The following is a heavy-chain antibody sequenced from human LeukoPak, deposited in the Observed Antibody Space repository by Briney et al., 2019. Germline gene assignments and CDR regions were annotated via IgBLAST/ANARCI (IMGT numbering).Heavy chain of an antibody. CDR2: ISSTGGTT. V-gene: IGHV3-23*01. J-gene: IGHJ4*02. CDR1: GITFSSYG. Sequence: GGSLRLSCAASGITFSSYGMSWVRQAPGKGLEWVSSISSTGGTTYYADSVTGRFTISRDNSKNTLYLQMNSLRAEDTAVYYCAKRGAEVGATVAPGDYWGQGTLVTVSS. D-gene: IGHD1-26*01. CDR3: AKRGAEVGATVAPGDY.